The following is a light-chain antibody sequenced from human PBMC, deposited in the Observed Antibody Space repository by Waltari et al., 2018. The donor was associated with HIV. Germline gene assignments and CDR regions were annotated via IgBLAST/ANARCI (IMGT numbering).Light chain of an antibody. CDR2: RNN. J-gene: IGLJ2*01. V-gene: IGLV1-47*01. CDR1: SSNIGRNY. CDR3: ASWDDSLSVV. Sequence: QSALTQPPSASGTPGQRVTISCSGSSSNIGRNYEYWYLQLPGTAPKLLIYRNNQRPSGVPDRFSGSKSGTSASLAISGLRSEDEADYYCASWDDSLSVVFGGGTKLTVL.